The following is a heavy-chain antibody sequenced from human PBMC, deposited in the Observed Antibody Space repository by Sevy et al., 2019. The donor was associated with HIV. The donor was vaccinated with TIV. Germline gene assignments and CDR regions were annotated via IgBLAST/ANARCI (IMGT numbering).Heavy chain of an antibody. V-gene: IGHV3-30*04. D-gene: IGHD6-6*01. J-gene: IGHJ6*02. CDR1: GFTFSTYG. Sequence: GGSLRLSCTASGFTFSTYGLHWVRQAPGKGLEWVAVILYDGSNKYYGDSVKGRFTISRDNSKNTRYLQMNSLRGEETAVYYCARGLAALPGYYYGMDVWGQGTTVTVSS. CDR3: ARGLAALPGYYYGMDV. CDR2: ILYDGSNK.